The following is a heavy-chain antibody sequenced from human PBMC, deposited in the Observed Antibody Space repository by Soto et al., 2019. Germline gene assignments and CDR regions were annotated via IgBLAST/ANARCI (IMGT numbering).Heavy chain of an antibody. V-gene: IGHV4-34*01. CDR2: MSHSGGT. D-gene: IGHD1-1*01. CDR1: GGFVSSGSYY. J-gene: IGHJ3*02. CDR3: ARVERGTATTVVDAFDI. Sequence: QVQLQQWGAGLLKPSETLSLTCAVYGGFVSSGSYYWSWVRQPQGKGLEWFGEMSHSGGTHFNPSLKSRVNIWVDTSKNQFSRKMSSVTAADTALYYCARVERGTATTVVDAFDIWGPGTMVTVSS.